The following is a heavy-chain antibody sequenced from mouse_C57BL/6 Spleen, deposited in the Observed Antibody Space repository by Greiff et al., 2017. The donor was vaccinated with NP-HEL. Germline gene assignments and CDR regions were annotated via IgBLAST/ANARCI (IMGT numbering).Heavy chain of an antibody. J-gene: IGHJ3*01. Sequence: EVQRVESEGGLVQPGSSMKLSCTASGFTFSDYYMAWVRQVPEKGLEWVANINYDGSSTYYLDSLKSRFIISRDNAKNILYLQMSSLKSEDTATYYCARGGLYGSSSAWFAYWGQGTLVTVSA. CDR3: ARGGLYGSSSAWFAY. CDR1: GFTFSDYY. V-gene: IGHV5-16*01. CDR2: INYDGSST. D-gene: IGHD1-1*01.